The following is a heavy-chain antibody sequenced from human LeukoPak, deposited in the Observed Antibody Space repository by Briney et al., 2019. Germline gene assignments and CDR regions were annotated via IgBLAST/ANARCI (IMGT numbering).Heavy chain of an antibody. J-gene: IGHJ5*01. CDR1: GGSFSSYY. V-gene: IGHV4-34*01. Sequence: SETLSLTCAVYGGSFSSYYWSWIRQPPGKGLEWIGEINHSGSTNYNPSLKSRVTISVDTSKNQFSLKLTSVTAADTAVYYCARVPNGYNWFDSWGQGTLVTVSS. D-gene: IGHD4-17*01. CDR3: ARVPNGYNWFDS. CDR2: INHSGST.